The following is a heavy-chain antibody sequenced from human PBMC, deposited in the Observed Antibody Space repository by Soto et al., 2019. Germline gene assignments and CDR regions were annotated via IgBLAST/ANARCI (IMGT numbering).Heavy chain of an antibody. D-gene: IGHD4-17*01. CDR2: IYYSGST. J-gene: IGHJ6*02. Sequence: QVQLQESGPGLVKPSQTLSLTCTVSGGSISSGDYYWSWIRQPPGKGLEWIGYIYYSGSTYYNPSLKSRVTISVDTSKNQFSLKLSSVTAADTAVYYCARDLGSLDYGDYTYYYGMDVWGQGTTVTVSS. V-gene: IGHV4-30-4*01. CDR1: GGSISSGDYY. CDR3: ARDLGSLDYGDYTYYYGMDV.